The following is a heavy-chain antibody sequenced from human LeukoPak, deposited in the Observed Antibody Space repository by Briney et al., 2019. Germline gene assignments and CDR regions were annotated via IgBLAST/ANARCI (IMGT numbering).Heavy chain of an antibody. CDR2: IYYSGST. CDR1: GGSISSRSYY. V-gene: IGHV4-39*01. Sequence: SETLSLTCTVSGGSISSRSYYWGWTRQPPGKGLEWSGRIYYSGSTYYKPSLKSRVTISVDTSKNQFALKLSYVTAADTAVYYCARQRWELLYYFDYWGQGTLVTVSS. D-gene: IGHD1-26*01. CDR3: ARQRWELLYYFDY. J-gene: IGHJ4*02.